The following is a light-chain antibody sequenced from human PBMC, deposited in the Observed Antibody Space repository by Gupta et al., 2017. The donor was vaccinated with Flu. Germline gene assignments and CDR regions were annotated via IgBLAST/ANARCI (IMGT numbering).Light chain of an antibody. Sequence: SYVLTQPPPVSRAPGQTARIPCGGNNLGSKSVHWYQQKPGQAPVLVLYEDTDRPSGIPERFSGSNSGNTATLTISRVEAGDEADYYCQPWASAEDRDVFGTGTKLTVL. CDR3: QPWASAEDRDV. V-gene: IGLV3-21*02. CDR2: EDT. CDR1: NLGSKS. J-gene: IGLJ1*01.